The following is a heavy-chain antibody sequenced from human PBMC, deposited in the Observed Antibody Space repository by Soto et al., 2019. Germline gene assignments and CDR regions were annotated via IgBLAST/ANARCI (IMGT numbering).Heavy chain of an antibody. CDR1: GGAFTNDA. CDR2: IVPVFPSA. V-gene: IGHV1-69*18. Sequence: QVQLVQSGAEVKRPGSSVKVSCKASGGAFTNDAIYWVRQAPGQGLGWLGTIVPVFPSADYAPGFQGRLTLTAEGSNDTFYMMLTSLKSEDTAAYYCAREMPSTAAAYFYYGLNVWGQGTSVTVSS. CDR3: AREMPSTAAAYFYYGLNV. D-gene: IGHD6-13*01. J-gene: IGHJ6*02.